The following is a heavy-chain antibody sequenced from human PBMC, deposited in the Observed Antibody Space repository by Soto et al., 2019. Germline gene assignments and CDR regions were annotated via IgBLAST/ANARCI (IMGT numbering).Heavy chain of an antibody. J-gene: IGHJ6*03. CDR1: GFTFDDYA. CDR2: ISWNSGSI. Sequence: GGSLRLSCAASGFTFDDYAMHWVRQAPGKGLEWVSGISWNSGSIGYADSVKGRFTISRDNAKNSLYLQMNSLRAEDTALYYCAKDGLRTAYYYYYMDVWGKGTTVTVSS. D-gene: IGHD3-16*01. V-gene: IGHV3-9*01. CDR3: AKDGLRTAYYYYYMDV.